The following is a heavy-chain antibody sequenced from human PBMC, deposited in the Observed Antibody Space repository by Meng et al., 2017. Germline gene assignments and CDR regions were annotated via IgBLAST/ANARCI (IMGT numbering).Heavy chain of an antibody. CDR2: AYYRSKWYH. J-gene: IGHJ4*02. V-gene: IGHV6-1*01. Sequence: QIHPQQSGPGLVKPSQTLSLICAISGDSVSSNSAAWNWFRQSPSRGLEWLGRAYYRSKWYHDYAESVKSRISIDPDTSKNQFSLQLRSVTPEYSAVYYCARGSYSFDSWGQRTLVTVSS. CDR1: GDSVSSNSAA. D-gene: IGHD1-26*01. CDR3: ARGSYSFDS.